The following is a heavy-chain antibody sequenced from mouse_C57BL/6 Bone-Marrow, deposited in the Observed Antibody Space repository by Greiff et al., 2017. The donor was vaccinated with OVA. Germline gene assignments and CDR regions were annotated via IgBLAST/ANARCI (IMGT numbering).Heavy chain of an antibody. Sequence: EVQLVESGEGLVKPGGSLKLSCAASGFTFSSYAMSWVRQTPEKRLEWVAYISSGGDYIYYADTVKGRFTISRDNARNTLYLQMSSLKSEDTAMYYCTRGGGSSTNFDYWGQGTTLTVSS. CDR1: GFTFSSYA. D-gene: IGHD1-1*01. V-gene: IGHV5-9-1*02. CDR3: TRGGGSSTNFDY. J-gene: IGHJ2*01. CDR2: ISSGGDYI.